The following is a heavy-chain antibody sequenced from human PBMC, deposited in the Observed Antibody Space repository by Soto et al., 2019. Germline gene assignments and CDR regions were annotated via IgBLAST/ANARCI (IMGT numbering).Heavy chain of an antibody. Sequence: EVQLVEAGGGLVQPGGSLRLSCAASGFTFSSYSMNWVRQAPGKGLEWVSYISSSSSTIYYAVSVKGRFTISRDNAKNPLSLQRYSLRAEDMVVYYCARHPERIAELGGCDPWGQGTLVTVSS. D-gene: IGHD6-13*01. V-gene: IGHV3-48*01. CDR2: ISSSSSTI. CDR1: GFTFSSYS. J-gene: IGHJ5*02. CDR3: ARHPERIAELGGCDP.